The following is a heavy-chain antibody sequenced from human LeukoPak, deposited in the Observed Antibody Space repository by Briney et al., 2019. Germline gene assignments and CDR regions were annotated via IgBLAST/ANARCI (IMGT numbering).Heavy chain of an antibody. V-gene: IGHV4-39*07. CDR2: IYYSGST. D-gene: IGHD3-3*01. Sequence: SETLSLTCTVSGGSISSSSYYWGWIRQPPGKGLEWIGSIYYSGSTYYNPSLKSRVTISVDTSKNQFSLKLSSVTAADTAVYYCARESGYYNRVDYWGQGTLVTVSS. CDR1: GGSISSSSYY. CDR3: ARESGYYNRVDY. J-gene: IGHJ4*02.